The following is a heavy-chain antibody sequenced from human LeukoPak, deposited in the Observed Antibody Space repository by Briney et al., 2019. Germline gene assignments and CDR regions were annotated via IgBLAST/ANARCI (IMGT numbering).Heavy chain of an antibody. Sequence: GGSLRLSCAASGFTFDDYAMHWVRQAPGKGLEWVSGISWNSGSIGYADSVKGRFTISRDNAKNSLYLQMNSLRAEDTAVYYCARDRSLLHWGQGTLVTVSS. CDR3: ARDRSLLH. CDR2: ISWNSGSI. D-gene: IGHD2/OR15-2a*01. J-gene: IGHJ4*02. V-gene: IGHV3-9*01. CDR1: GFTFDDYA.